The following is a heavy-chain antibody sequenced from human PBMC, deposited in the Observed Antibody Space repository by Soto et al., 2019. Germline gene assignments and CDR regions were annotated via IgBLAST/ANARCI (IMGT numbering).Heavy chain of an antibody. V-gene: IGHV1-69*13. J-gene: IGHJ6*02. D-gene: IGHD3-3*01. Sequence: SVKVSCKASGGTFSSYAISWVRQAPGQGLEWMGGIIHIFGTANYAQKFQGRVTITADESTSTAYMELSSLRSEDTAVYYCARKSAIFGVGPIPPYYYGMDVWGQGTTVTVSS. CDR1: GGTFSSYA. CDR3: ARKSAIFGVGPIPPYYYGMDV. CDR2: IIHIFGTA.